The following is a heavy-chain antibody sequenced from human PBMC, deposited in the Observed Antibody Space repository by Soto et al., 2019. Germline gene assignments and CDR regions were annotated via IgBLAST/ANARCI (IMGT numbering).Heavy chain of an antibody. CDR1: GFTFSDAW. J-gene: IGHJ6*02. V-gene: IGHV3-15*01. D-gene: IGHD2-21*02. CDR3: TTDNTATGYYYGMDV. CDR2: IKGKGDRGTT. Sequence: EVQLVESGGVLVKPGESLRLSCVASGFTFSDAWMSWVRQAPGKGLEWVGRIKGKGDRGTTDYAAPVKGRFTISRDDSKNTLYLQMNSLKTEDTAVYYCTTDNTATGYYYGMDVWGQGTTVTVSS.